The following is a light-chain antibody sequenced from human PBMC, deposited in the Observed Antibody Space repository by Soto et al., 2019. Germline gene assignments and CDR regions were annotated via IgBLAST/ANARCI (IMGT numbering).Light chain of an antibody. V-gene: IGKV3-20*01. Sequence: EIVLTQSPGTLSLSPGERATLSCRASQSVSNNYVAWYQQKPGQAPRLLIYDACSRATGIPDRFSGSGSGTDFTLTISRLELEDFAVYYCQQCATSPLTFGQGTRVDIK. CDR3: QQCATSPLT. CDR1: QSVSNNY. CDR2: DAC. J-gene: IGKJ1*01.